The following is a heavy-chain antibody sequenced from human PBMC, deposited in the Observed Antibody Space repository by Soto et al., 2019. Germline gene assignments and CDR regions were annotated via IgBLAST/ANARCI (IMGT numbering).Heavy chain of an antibody. CDR2: ISGNSGKT. J-gene: IGHJ4*01. CDR1: GFTFSSYA. CDR3: AKLGFVLMELYYFHQ. Sequence: WGSLRLSCTASGFTFSSYAMSWVLQAPGRELEWVSTISGNSGKTNYAESVKGRFSISRDNSKNTVHLQLDSLRAEDTAVYFCAKLGFVLMELYYFHQWGHGTLVTVSS. D-gene: IGHD2-8*01. V-gene: IGHV3-23*01.